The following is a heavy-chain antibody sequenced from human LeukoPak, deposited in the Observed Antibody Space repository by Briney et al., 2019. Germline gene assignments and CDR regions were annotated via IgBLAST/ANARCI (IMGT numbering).Heavy chain of an antibody. CDR1: GGSISSSSYY. Sequence: SETLSLTCTVSGGSISSSSYYWGWIRQPPGKGLEWIGSIYYSGSTYYNPSLKSRVTISVDTSKNQFSLKLSSVTAADTAVYYCARAGLVPEDAFDIWGQGTMVTVSS. V-gene: IGHV4-39*07. D-gene: IGHD1-14*01. CDR2: IYYSGST. CDR3: ARAGLVPEDAFDI. J-gene: IGHJ3*02.